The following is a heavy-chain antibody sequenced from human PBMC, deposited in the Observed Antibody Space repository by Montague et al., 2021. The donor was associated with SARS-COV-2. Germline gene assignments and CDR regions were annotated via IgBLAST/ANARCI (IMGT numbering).Heavy chain of an antibody. D-gene: IGHD6-13*01. J-gene: IGHJ6*02. CDR1: GGSISSYY. Sequence: SETLSLTCTVPGGSISSYYWSWIRQPAGKGLEWIGRIYIRETATYNPSLTSRVIMSADTSKNQISPKLSSVTAADTAVYYCARGRRIAAGGTSYYGLDVWGQGTTVTVSS. CDR3: ARGRRIAAGGTSYYGLDV. V-gene: IGHV4-4*07. CDR2: IYIRETA.